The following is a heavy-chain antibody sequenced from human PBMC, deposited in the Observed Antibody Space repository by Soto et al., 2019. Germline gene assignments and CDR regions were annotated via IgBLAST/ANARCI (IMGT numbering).Heavy chain of an antibody. Sequence: GGSLRLSCAASGFTFSSYAMSWVRQAPGKGLEWVSAISGSGGSTYYADSVKGRFTISRDNSKNTLYLQMNSLRAEDTAVYYCAKVLVDHFYYGMDVWGQGTTVTVSS. V-gene: IGHV3-23*01. CDR1: GFTFSSYA. CDR2: ISGSGGST. D-gene: IGHD1-26*01. CDR3: AKVLVDHFYYGMDV. J-gene: IGHJ6*02.